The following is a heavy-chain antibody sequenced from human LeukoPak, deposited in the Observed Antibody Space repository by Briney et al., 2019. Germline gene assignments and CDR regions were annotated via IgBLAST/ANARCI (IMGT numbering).Heavy chain of an antibody. CDR3: ARGAAAAPYNWFDP. Sequence: SVKVSCKASGGTFSSYAISWVRQAPGQGLEWMGGIIPIFGTANYAQKFQGRVTITADESTSTAYMELSSLRSEDTAVYYCARGAAAAPYNWFDPWGQGTLVTVSS. CDR2: IIPIFGTA. D-gene: IGHD6-13*01. CDR1: GGTFSSYA. V-gene: IGHV1-69*01. J-gene: IGHJ5*02.